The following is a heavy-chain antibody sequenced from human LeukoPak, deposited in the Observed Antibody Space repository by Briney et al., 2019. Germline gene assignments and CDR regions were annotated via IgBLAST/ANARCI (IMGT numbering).Heavy chain of an antibody. V-gene: IGHV1-69*04. D-gene: IGHD6-13*01. J-gene: IGHJ4*02. CDR1: GGTFSSYA. CDR3: AKATGRSSSCPLDY. Sequence: GASVKVSCKASGGTFSSYAISWVRQAPGQGLEWMGRIIPILGIANYAQKFQGRVTITADKSTSTAYMELSSLRSEDTAVYYCAKATGRSSSCPLDYWGQGTLVTVSS. CDR2: IIPILGIA.